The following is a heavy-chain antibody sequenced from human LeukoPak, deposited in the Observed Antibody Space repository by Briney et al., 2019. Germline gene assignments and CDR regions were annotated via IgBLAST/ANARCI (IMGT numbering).Heavy chain of an antibody. CDR3: AKAPYLSSGS. V-gene: IGHV4-34*01. CDR1: GGSFRDYY. D-gene: IGHD3-22*01. Sequence: PSETLSLTCAVYGGSFRDYYWSWIRQPPGKGLEWIGEINHSGSTNYNPSLKRRVNISLEKSKNQFSLKLTSVTAADTAVYYCAKAPYLSSGSWGQGILVAVSS. CDR2: INHSGST. J-gene: IGHJ3*01.